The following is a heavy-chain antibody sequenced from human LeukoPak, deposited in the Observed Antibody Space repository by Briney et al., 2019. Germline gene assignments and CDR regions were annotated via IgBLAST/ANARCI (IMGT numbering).Heavy chain of an antibody. D-gene: IGHD2-2*02. J-gene: IGHJ4*02. CDR3: ARAGYQLLYHFDY. Sequence: SETLSLTCAVYGGSFSGYYWSWIRQPPGKGLEWIGEINHSGSTNYNPSLKSRVTISVDTSKNQFSLKLSSVTAADTAVYDCARAGYQLLYHFDYWGQGTLVTVSS. V-gene: IGHV4-34*01. CDR2: INHSGST. CDR1: GGSFSGYY.